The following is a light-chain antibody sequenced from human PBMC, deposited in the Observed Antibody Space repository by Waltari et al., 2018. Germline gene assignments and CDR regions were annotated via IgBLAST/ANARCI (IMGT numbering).Light chain of an antibody. V-gene: IGLV1-47*01. CDR1: TSNIGSRF. CDR2: TND. Sequence: QSVLTQAPSESGTPGQTVNISCSGRTSNIGSRFVYWYKQVAGVAPKLLIYTNDRPPSGVTDRFAGSTSGSSASLAITGLRSEDEADYYCATWDDSLSGPVFGGGTKLTVL. J-gene: IGLJ3*02. CDR3: ATWDDSLSGPV.